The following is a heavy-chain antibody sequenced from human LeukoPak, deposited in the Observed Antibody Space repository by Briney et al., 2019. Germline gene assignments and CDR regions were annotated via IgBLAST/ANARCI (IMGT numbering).Heavy chain of an antibody. Sequence: PGGSLRLSCAASGFTFSSYSMNWVRQAPGKGLEWVSSISSSSSYIYYADSVKGRFTISRDNAKNSLYLQMNSLRADDTAVYYCAKEAPYCGGDCYGVFDYWGQGNLVTVSS. CDR3: AKEAPYCGGDCYGVFDY. CDR1: GFTFSSYS. V-gene: IGHV3-21*04. J-gene: IGHJ4*02. D-gene: IGHD2-21*02. CDR2: ISSSSSYI.